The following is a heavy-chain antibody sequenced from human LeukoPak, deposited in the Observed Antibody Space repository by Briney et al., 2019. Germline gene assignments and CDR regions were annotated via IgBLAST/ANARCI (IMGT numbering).Heavy chain of an antibody. Sequence: GASVKVSCTASGYTFTGYYMHWVRQAPGQGLEWMGWINPNSGGTNYAQKFQGRVTMTRDTSISTAYMELSRLRSDDTAVYYCARLRYYYDSSGYSLFDYWGQGTLVTVSS. V-gene: IGHV1-2*02. CDR1: GYTFTGYY. D-gene: IGHD3-22*01. CDR2: INPNSGGT. CDR3: ARLRYYYDSSGYSLFDY. J-gene: IGHJ4*02.